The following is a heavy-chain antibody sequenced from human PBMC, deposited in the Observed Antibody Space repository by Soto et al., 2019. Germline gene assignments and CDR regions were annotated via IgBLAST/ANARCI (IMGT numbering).Heavy chain of an antibody. CDR3: GRLAGATLADY. Sequence: PSETLSLTCAVYGGSFSGYYWTWIRQPPGTGLEWIGEINHSGSTNYNPSLKSRVTISVDTSKNQFSLKLTSVTAADTAVYYCGRLAGATLADYWGQGTLVTVSS. CDR1: GGSFSGYY. V-gene: IGHV4-34*01. D-gene: IGHD1-26*01. J-gene: IGHJ4*02. CDR2: INHSGST.